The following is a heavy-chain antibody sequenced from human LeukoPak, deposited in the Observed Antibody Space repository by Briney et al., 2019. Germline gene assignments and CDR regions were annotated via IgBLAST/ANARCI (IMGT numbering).Heavy chain of an antibody. CDR1: GFTFSSYW. J-gene: IGHJ6*02. CDR3: ARLYPGLVSRGSQYYYYYGMDV. Sequence: GGSLRLSCAASGFTFSSYWMSWVRQAPGKGLEWVANIKQDGSEKYYVDSVKGRFTISRDNAKNSLYLQINSLRAEDTAVYYCARLYPGLVSRGSQYYYYYGMDVWGQGTTVTVSS. V-gene: IGHV3-7*01. CDR2: IKQDGSEK. D-gene: IGHD3/OR15-3a*01.